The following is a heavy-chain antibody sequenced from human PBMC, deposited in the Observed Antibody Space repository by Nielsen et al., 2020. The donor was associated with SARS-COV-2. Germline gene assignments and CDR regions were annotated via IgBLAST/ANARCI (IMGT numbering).Heavy chain of an antibody. CDR2: IFYRGSI. J-gene: IGHJ5*02. CDR3: ARRDSSGPGWFDP. D-gene: IGHD6-19*01. V-gene: IGHV4-39*01. CDR1: DGSISSSSYF. Sequence: SETLSLTCTVSDGSISSSSYFWDWIRQPPGKGLEWIGSIFYRGSIYYNPSLKGRVAVSVDTSKNQFSLKLNSVTAADAAVYYCARRDSSGPGWFDPRGQGTLVTVSS.